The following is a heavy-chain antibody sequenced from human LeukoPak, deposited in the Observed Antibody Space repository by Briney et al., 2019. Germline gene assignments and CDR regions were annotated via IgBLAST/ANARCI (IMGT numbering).Heavy chain of an antibody. CDR1: GLTFNSYW. D-gene: IGHD3-10*01. V-gene: IGHV3-7*01. Sequence: GGSLRLSCAASGLTFNSYWMSWVRQAPGKGLKWVANIDPDGSEKQYGDSVKGRFTTSRDNAKNSLYLQMNSLRAEDTAIYYCARIYYFGDNNWRYFDNWGQGALVTVSS. CDR3: ARIYYFGDNNWRYFDN. CDR2: IDPDGSEK. J-gene: IGHJ4*02.